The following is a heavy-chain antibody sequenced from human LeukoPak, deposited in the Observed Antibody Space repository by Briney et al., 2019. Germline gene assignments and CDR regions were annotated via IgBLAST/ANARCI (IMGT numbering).Heavy chain of an antibody. CDR1: GYTFTSHY. D-gene: IGHD1-26*01. CDR2: INPSGGST. J-gene: IGHJ2*01. Sequence: ASVKVPCKASGYTFTSHYMHWVRQAPGQGLEWMEIINPSGGSTSYAQRFQGRVTMTRDTSTSTVYMELSSLRSEDTAVYYCARNAGKKENWYFDLWGRGTLVTVSS. CDR3: ARNAGKKENWYFDL. V-gene: IGHV1-46*01.